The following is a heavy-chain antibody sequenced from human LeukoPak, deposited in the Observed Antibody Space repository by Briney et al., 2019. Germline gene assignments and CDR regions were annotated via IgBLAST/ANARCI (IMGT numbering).Heavy chain of an antibody. J-gene: IGHJ6*02. CDR3: ARQGSGTTGRLYYYNGMDV. CDR1: GDSISSYY. V-gene: IGHV4-59*08. CDR2: SHYSGGT. D-gene: IGHD4-11*01. Sequence: TSETLSLTCTVYGDSISSYYWGWIRQSPGKGLEWIGHSHYSGGTSYHASLKRRLTISVATSNTQFSLKVTSVTDDTTAVYYCARQGSGTTGRLYYYNGMDVWGQGTTVTVSS.